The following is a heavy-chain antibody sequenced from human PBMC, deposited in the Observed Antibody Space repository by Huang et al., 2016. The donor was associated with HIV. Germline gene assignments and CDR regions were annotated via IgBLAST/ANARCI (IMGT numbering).Heavy chain of an antibody. CDR1: GFTFKDAW. Sequence: EVQLVESGGGLVKPGGSLRLSCAASGFTFKDAWMSWVRQMPGKGLEWVGLIKTKDDGGTTDYAAPVKGRFSMSRDDSKNTFYLQMNSLKSEDTAVYYCTTWARTSAGGNWGQGTLVSVSS. CDR3: TTWARTSAGGN. D-gene: IGHD6-25*01. V-gene: IGHV3-15*01. CDR2: IKTKDDGGTT. J-gene: IGHJ4*02.